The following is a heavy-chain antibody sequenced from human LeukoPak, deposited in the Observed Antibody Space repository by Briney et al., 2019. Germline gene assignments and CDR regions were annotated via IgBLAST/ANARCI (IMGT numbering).Heavy chain of an antibody. D-gene: IGHD1-26*01. V-gene: IGHV1-2*02. CDR1: GYTFTGYF. Sequence: ASVKVSCKASGYTFTGYFIHWVRQAPGQGLEWMGWINPNSGGTNYAQKFQGRVTMTRDTSITTAYMELSSLRSDDTAIYYCARSSIGLGFFDYWGQGTLVTVSS. CDR2: INPNSGGT. J-gene: IGHJ4*02. CDR3: ARSSIGLGFFDY.